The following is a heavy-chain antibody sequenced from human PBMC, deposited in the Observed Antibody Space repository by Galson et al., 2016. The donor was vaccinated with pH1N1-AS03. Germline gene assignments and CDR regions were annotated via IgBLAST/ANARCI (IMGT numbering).Heavy chain of an antibody. CDR3: ARDRTAAPSYYYYMDV. CDR1: GYTFTGHH. D-gene: IGHD6-13*01. V-gene: IGHV1-2*02. Sequence: SVKVSCKASGYTFTGHHIHWVRQAPGQGLEWMGWINPNRGDTNNAQKFEGRVTMTRDTSISTAYMEVNRLISDDTAAYYCARDRTAAPSYYYYMDVWGKGTTVTVSS. CDR2: INPNRGDT. J-gene: IGHJ6*03.